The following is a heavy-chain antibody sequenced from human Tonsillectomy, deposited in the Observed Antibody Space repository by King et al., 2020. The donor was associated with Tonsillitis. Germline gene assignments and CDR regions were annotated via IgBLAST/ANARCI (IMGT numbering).Heavy chain of an antibody. D-gene: IGHD3-10*01. Sequence: VQLVESGGGVVQPGRSLRLSCAASGFTFSYYGMNWVRQAPGKGLEGVAIIWDDGSNRYHSDSVKGRFTISRDNSRNTLYLQMNSLRAEDTAVYYCAPWIGGFGESRGGYLDHWGQGTLVTVSS. CDR1: GFTFSYYG. V-gene: IGHV3-33*08. CDR2: IWDDGSNR. J-gene: IGHJ4*02. CDR3: APWIGGFGESRGGYLDH.